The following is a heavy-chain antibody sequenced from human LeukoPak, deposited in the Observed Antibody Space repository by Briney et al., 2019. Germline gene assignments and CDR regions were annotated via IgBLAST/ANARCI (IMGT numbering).Heavy chain of an antibody. D-gene: IGHD3-22*01. Sequence: PSETLPLTCSAYGGSFGGYFWSWIRQPPGEGLEWIGEVNHSGSTNYNPSLKSRVTISVDTSRTQFSLNLRSVTAADTAVYYCARGPPLAYYGTGGYYFFDYWGQGILVTVSP. CDR1: GGSFGGYF. V-gene: IGHV4-34*01. CDR2: VNHSGST. CDR3: ARGPPLAYYGTGGYYFFDY. J-gene: IGHJ4*02.